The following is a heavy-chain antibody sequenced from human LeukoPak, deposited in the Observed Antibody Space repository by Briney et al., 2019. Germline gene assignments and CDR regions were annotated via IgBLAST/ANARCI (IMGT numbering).Heavy chain of an antibody. D-gene: IGHD5-24*01. J-gene: IGHJ3*02. CDR3: ARGTEEVSTISETFDI. V-gene: IGHV4-59*01. Sequence: PSETLSLTCIVSGGSMNNFFWAWLRQTPEKRLEWLGYVYYGGSNKYNPSLERRVTIPLDTSKNQFSLRLTAVTAADAATYYCARGTEEVSTISETFDIWGQGTAVTVSS. CDR1: GGSMNNFF. CDR2: VYYGGSN.